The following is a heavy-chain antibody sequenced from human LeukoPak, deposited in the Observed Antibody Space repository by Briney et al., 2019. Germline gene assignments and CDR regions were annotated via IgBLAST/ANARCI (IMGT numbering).Heavy chain of an antibody. D-gene: IGHD2-2*01. V-gene: IGHV3-30*18. Sequence: PGGSLRLSCAASGFTFSSYGMHWVRQAPGKGLEWVAVISYDGSNKYYADSVKGRFTISRDNSKNTLYLQMNSLRAEDTAVYYCAKAYCSSTNGCMDVRGQGTTVTVSS. CDR2: ISYDGSNK. J-gene: IGHJ6*02. CDR1: GFTFSSYG. CDR3: AKAYCSSTNGCMDV.